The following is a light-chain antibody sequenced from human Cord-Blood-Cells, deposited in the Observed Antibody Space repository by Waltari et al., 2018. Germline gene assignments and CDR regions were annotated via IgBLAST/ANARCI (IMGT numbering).Light chain of an antibody. CDR2: GAS. CDR1: QSVSSSY. J-gene: IGKJ2*03. V-gene: IGKV3-20*01. Sequence: EFVLTQSPGTLSLSPGERATLYCRASQSVSSSYLAWNQQKPGQAPRFLIYGASSRATGITYRFSGSGAGTDFTLTISRLEPEEFAVYYCQQYGSSPQYSFGQGTKLEIK. CDR3: QQYGSSPQYS.